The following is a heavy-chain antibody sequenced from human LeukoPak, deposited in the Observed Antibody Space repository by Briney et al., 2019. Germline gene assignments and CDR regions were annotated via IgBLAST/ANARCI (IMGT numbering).Heavy chain of an antibody. CDR1: GYTFTSYG. V-gene: IGHV1-18*01. Sequence: ASVKVSCKASGYTFTSYGISWVRQAPGQGLEWMGWISAYNGNTNYAQKLQGRVTMTTDTSTSTAYMELRSLRSDDTAVYYCARRMTTVTTFDYWGQEPWSPSPQ. CDR2: ISAYNGNT. D-gene: IGHD4-17*01. J-gene: IGHJ4*01. CDR3: ARRMTTVTTFDY.